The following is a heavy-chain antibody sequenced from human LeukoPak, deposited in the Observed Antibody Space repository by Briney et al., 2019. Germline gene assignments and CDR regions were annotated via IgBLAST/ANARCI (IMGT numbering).Heavy chain of an antibody. CDR2: IWYEGSEQ. D-gene: IGHD3-16*02. J-gene: IGHJ1*01. CDR1: GFTFSTYA. Sequence: GGSLRLSCAASGFTFSTYAIQWVRQAPGKGLEWVAVIWYEGSEQYYADSVKGRFIISRDNPKSTSDLQMNSLRAEDTAVYYCAREGDSRWGELSPWGQGTLVTVSA. V-gene: IGHV3-33*01. CDR3: AREGDSRWGELSP.